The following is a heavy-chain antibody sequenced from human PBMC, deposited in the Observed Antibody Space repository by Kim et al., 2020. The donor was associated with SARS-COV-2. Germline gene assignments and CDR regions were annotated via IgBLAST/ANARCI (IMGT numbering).Heavy chain of an antibody. J-gene: IGHJ5*02. CDR2: ISSVTNYT. Sequence: GGSLRLSCAASGFTFSDYYMSWIRQAPGKGLEWLSYISSVTNYTNYADSVEGRFTICRDNAKNSLFLQMNSLRAEDTAVYYCARVALGSSSWYWFDPWG. D-gene: IGHD6-13*01. CDR1: GFTFSDYY. V-gene: IGHV3-11*05. CDR3: ARVALGSSSWYWFDP.